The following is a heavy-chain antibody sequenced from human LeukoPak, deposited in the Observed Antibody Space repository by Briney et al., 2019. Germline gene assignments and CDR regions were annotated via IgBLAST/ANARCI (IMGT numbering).Heavy chain of an antibody. J-gene: IGHJ4*02. CDR1: GFTFSDHY. D-gene: IGHD1-26*01. Sequence: GGSLRLSCAASGFTFSDHYMDWVRQAPGKGLEWVGRIVNRGNSYTTGYAASVKGRFTISRDDSKNSLSLQMSSLKSEDTAVYYCARNSGIVGAIYFDYWGQGTLVTVSS. CDR2: IVNRGNSYTT. CDR3: ARNSGIVGAIYFDY. V-gene: IGHV3-72*01.